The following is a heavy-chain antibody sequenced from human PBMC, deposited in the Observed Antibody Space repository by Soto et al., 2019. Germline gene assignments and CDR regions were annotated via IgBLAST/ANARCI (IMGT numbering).Heavy chain of an antibody. D-gene: IGHD1-26*01. CDR1: GFTFRGEA. CDR2: LTPGGETT. V-gene: IGHV3-23*01. Sequence: GGSLRLSCAASGFTFRGEAMTWVRQAPGKGLEWISALTPGGETTYYINSVKGRFTISRENAKDTLFLQMNSLTAGDTAIYSCVKDSPVSGKSQELDYWGQGTLVTVSS. CDR3: VKDSPVSGKSQELDY. J-gene: IGHJ4*02.